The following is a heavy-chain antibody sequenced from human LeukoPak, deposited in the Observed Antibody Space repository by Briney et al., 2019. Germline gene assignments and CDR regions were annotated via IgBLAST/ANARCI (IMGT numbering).Heavy chain of an antibody. D-gene: IGHD2/OR15-2a*01. J-gene: IGHJ4*02. Sequence: GGSLRLSCAASGFTFSDYNMRWIRQAPGKGLEWVSSISRSGSTKYYADSVKGRFTISRDNAKNSLFLQMNSLRVEDTAVYYCRDPFDYWGQGTLVTVSS. CDR1: GFTFSDYN. CDR3: RDPFDY. CDR2: ISRSGSTK. V-gene: IGHV3-11*04.